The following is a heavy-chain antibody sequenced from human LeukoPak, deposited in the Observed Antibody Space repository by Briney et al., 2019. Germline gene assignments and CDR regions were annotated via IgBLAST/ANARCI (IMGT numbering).Heavy chain of an antibody. CDR1: GYTFTGYY. J-gene: IGHJ3*02. V-gene: IGHV1-2*06. CDR2: INPNSGGT. CDR3: TREGEYYYDSSGYLDAFDI. D-gene: IGHD3-22*01. Sequence: ASVKVSCKASGYTFTGYYMHWVRQAPGQGLEWMGRINPNSGGTNYAQKFQGRVTMTRDTSISTAYMELSRLRSDDTAVYYCTREGEYYYDSSGYLDAFDIWGQGTMVTVSS.